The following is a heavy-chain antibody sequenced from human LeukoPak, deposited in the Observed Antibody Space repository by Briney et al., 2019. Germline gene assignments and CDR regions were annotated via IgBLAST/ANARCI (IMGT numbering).Heavy chain of an antibody. V-gene: IGHV4-39*01. D-gene: IGHD2-2*01. CDR1: GVSISNWIYY. Sequence: SETLSLTCTVSGVSISNWIYYWGWIRQSPGKGLDWIGSIYSNGLIYYNPSLKSRVTISVDTSKSQASLKVTSMTAADTAAYYCARAIYQEDYFDFWGQGSLVTVSS. J-gene: IGHJ4*02. CDR3: ARAIYQEDYFDF. CDR2: IYSNGLI.